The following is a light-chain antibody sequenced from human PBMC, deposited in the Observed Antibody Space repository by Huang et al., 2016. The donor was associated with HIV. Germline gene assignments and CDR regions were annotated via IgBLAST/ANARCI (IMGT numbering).Light chain of an antibody. CDR2: AAS. V-gene: IGKV1-9*01. J-gene: IGKJ4*01. Sequence: IQLTQSPSSLSIYVGDKVTITCRASQGIPNYVAWYQQRPGNAPKLLIYAASTLQNGVPSRCSGSGSGADFALSIANVQPEDSATYYCQQFSSYPLTFGGGTKVEIK. CDR3: QQFSSYPLT. CDR1: QGIPNY.